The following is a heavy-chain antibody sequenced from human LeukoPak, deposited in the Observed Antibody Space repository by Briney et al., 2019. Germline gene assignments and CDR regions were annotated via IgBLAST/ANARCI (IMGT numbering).Heavy chain of an antibody. CDR2: INPNSGGT. CDR3: ARVASIAARHPDY. CDR1: GYTFTGYY. V-gene: IGHV1-2*02. Sequence: GASVKVSCKASGYTFTGYYMHWVRQAPGQGLEWMGWINPNSGGTNYAQKFQGRVTMTRDTSISTAYMELSRLRSDDTAVYYCARVASIAARHPDYWGQGTLVTVSS. D-gene: IGHD6-6*01. J-gene: IGHJ4*02.